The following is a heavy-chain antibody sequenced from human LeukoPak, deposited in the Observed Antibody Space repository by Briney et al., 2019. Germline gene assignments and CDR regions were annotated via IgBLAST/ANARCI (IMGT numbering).Heavy chain of an antibody. D-gene: IGHD6-19*01. V-gene: IGHV3-64*01. CDR2: ISSNGGST. CDR3: AKDEAGYSSG. Sequence: PGGSLRLSCAPSGFTFSNYAMHWVRPAPGKGLEYVATISSNGGSTYFANAVQGRFTISRDNSKNMVHLQMGSLRVEDTAVYYCAKDEAGYSSGWGQGTLVTVSS. J-gene: IGHJ4*02. CDR1: GFTFSNYA.